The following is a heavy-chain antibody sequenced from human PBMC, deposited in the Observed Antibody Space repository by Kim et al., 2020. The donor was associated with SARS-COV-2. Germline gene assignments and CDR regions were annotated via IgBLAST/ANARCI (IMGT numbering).Heavy chain of an antibody. CDR1: GYTFTSYY. Sequence: ASVKVSCKASGYTFTSYYMHWVRQAPGQGLEWMGIINPSGGSTSYAQKFQGRVTMTRDTSTSTVYMELSSLRSEDTAVYYCARDPIVGAHSGYYGMDVWGQGTTVTVSS. J-gene: IGHJ6*02. D-gene: IGHD1-26*01. CDR2: INPSGGST. V-gene: IGHV1-46*01. CDR3: ARDPIVGAHSGYYGMDV.